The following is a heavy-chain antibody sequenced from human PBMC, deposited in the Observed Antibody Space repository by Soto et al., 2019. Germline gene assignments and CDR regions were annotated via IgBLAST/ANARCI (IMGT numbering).Heavy chain of an antibody. CDR2: IIPILGIA. CDR3: ARESRYYDYVWGSYLPGYYYGMDV. J-gene: IGHJ6*02. D-gene: IGHD3-16*01. CDR1: GGTFSSYT. Sequence: QVQLVQSGAEVKKPGSSVKVSCKASGGTFSSYTISWVRQAPGQGLEWMGRIIPILGIANYAQKFQGRVTITADKSTSTAYMELSSLRSEDTAVYYCARESRYYDYVWGSYLPGYYYGMDVWGQGTTVTVSS. V-gene: IGHV1-69*08.